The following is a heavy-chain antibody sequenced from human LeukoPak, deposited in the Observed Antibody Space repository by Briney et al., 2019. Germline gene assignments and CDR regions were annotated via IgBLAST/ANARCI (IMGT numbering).Heavy chain of an antibody. J-gene: IGHJ1*01. D-gene: IGHD2-2*01. CDR3: ASPVPAATQSEYFQH. V-gene: IGHV1-69*05. Sequence: SVKLSCKASGGTFSSYAISWVRQAPGQGLEWMGRIIPIFGTANYAQKFQGRVTITTDESTSTAYMELSSLRSEDTAVCYCASPVPAATQSEYFQHWGQATLVTVSS. CDR2: IIPIFGTA. CDR1: GGTFSSYA.